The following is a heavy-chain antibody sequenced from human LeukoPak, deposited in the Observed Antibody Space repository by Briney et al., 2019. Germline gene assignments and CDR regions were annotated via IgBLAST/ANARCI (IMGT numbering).Heavy chain of an antibody. D-gene: IGHD3-3*01. CDR2: ISSSSSYI. V-gene: IGHV3-21*01. CDR1: GFTFSSYS. CDR3: ARDGTYYDFWSGGGKENDAFDI. J-gene: IGHJ3*02. Sequence: GGSLRLSCAASGFTFSSYSMNWVRQAPGKGLEWVSSISSSSSYIYYADSVKGRFTISRDNAKNSLYLQMNSLRAEDTAVYYCARDGTYYDFWSGGGKENDAFDIWGQGTMVTVSS.